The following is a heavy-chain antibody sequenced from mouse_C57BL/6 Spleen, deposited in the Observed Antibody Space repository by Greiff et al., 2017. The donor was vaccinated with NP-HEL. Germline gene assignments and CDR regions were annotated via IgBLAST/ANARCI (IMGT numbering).Heavy chain of an antibody. CDR1: GFTFSDYG. Sequence: EVKLEESGGGLVKPGGSLKLSCAASGFTFSDYGMHWVRQAPEKGLEWVAYISSGSSTIYYADTVKGRFTISRDNAKNTLFLQMTSLRSEDTAMYYCARYDYVPYAMDYWGQGTSVTVSS. J-gene: IGHJ4*01. D-gene: IGHD2-4*01. CDR3: ARYDYVPYAMDY. CDR2: ISSGSSTI. V-gene: IGHV5-17*01.